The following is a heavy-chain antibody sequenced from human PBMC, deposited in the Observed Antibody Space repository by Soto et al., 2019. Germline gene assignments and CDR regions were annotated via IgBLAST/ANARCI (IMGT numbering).Heavy chain of an antibody. Sequence: QVQLVESGGGLVKPGGSLRLSCAASGFTFSDYYMSWIRQAPGKGLEWVSYISSSSSYTNYADSVKGRFTISRDNAKNSLYLQMNSLRAEDTAVYYCARDRGVTTWYYYYYGMDVWGQGTTVTVSS. CDR3: ARDRGVTTWYYYYYGMDV. V-gene: IGHV3-11*05. D-gene: IGHD4-17*01. J-gene: IGHJ6*02. CDR2: ISSSSSYT. CDR1: GFTFSDYY.